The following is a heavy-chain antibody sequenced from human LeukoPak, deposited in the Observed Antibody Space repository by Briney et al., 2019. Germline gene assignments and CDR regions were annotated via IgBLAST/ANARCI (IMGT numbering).Heavy chain of an antibody. CDR2: IYHSGST. V-gene: IGHV4-38-2*02. J-gene: IGHJ3*02. Sequence: SETLSLTCTVSGYSISSGYYWGWIRQPPGKGLEWIGSIYHSGSTYYNPSLKSRVTISVDTSKNQFSLKLSSVTAADTAVYYCVREEYYDSSGSPSGAFDIWGQGTMVTVSS. CDR3: VREEYYDSSGSPSGAFDI. D-gene: IGHD3-22*01. CDR1: GYSISSGYY.